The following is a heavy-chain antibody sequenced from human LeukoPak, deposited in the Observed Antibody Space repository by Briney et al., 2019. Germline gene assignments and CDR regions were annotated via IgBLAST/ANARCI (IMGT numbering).Heavy chain of an antibody. D-gene: IGHD2-15*01. V-gene: IGHV1-69*01. CDR2: IIPIFGTA. J-gene: IGHJ4*02. CDR1: GGTFSSYA. CDR3: ARDSYCSGGSCAFDY. Sequence: ASVKVSCKASGGTFSSYAISWVRQAPGQGLEWMGGIIPIFGTANYAQKFQGRVTITADESTSTAYMVLSSLRSEDTAVYYCARDSYCSGGSCAFDYWGQGTLVTVSS.